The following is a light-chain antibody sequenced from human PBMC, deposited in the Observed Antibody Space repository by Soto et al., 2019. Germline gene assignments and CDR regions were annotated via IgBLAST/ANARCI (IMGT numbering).Light chain of an antibody. CDR3: QQYYSYPRT. CDR1: QGISSY. V-gene: IGKV1-8*01. Sequence: AIRMTQSPSSFSASTGDRVTITCRASQGISSYLAWYQQEPGKAPKLLIYAASTLQSGVPSRFSGSGSGTDFTLTISCLQSEDFATYYCQQYYSYPRTFGQETKVDIK. J-gene: IGKJ1*01. CDR2: AAS.